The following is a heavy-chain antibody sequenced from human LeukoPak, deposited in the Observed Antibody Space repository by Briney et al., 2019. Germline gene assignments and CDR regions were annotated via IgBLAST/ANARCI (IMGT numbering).Heavy chain of an antibody. V-gene: IGHV1-69*13. D-gene: IGHD3-22*01. CDR1: GGTFSSYA. CDR3: ARLAGDYYDSSGYPDY. Sequence: GASVKVSCKASGGTFSSYAISWVRQAPGQGLEWMGGIIPIFGTANYAQKFQGRVTITADESTSTAYMELSSLRSEDTAVYYCARLAGDYYDSSGYPDYWGQGTLVTVSS. J-gene: IGHJ4*02. CDR2: IIPIFGTA.